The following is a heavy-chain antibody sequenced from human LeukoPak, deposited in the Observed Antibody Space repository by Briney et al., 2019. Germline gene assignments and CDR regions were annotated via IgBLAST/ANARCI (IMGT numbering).Heavy chain of an antibody. CDR3: AKDGYCSGGSCYSFFYFDY. Sequence: GGSLRLSCAASGFTFSSYAMSWVRQAPGKGLEWVSAISGSGGSTYYADSVKGRFTIPRDNSKNTLYLQMNSLRAEDTAVYYCAKDGYCSGGSCYSFFYFDYWGQGTLVTVSS. J-gene: IGHJ4*02. V-gene: IGHV3-23*01. CDR1: GFTFSSYA. D-gene: IGHD2-15*01. CDR2: ISGSGGST.